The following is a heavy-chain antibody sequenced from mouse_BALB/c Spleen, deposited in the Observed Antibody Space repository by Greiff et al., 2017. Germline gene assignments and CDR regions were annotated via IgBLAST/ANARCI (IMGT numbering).Heavy chain of an antibody. V-gene: IGHV5-6-4*01. CDR1: GFTFSSYT. CDR3: TREGTTSLYYFDY. CDR2: ISSGGSYT. J-gene: IGHJ2*01. D-gene: IGHD1-1*01. Sequence: EVKLVESGGGLVKPGGSLKLSCAASGFTFSSYTMYWVRQTPEKRLEWVAPISSGGSYTYYPDSVKGRFTISRDNAKNTLYLQMSSLKSEDTAMYVCTREGTTSLYYFDYWGQGTTLTVSS.